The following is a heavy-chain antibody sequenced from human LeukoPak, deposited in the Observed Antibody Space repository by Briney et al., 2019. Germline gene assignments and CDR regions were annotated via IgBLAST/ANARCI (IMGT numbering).Heavy chain of an antibody. CDR1: GFTFSTYW. J-gene: IGHJ3*01. CDR2: IKEDGSEK. V-gene: IGHV3-7*05. Sequence: PGGSLRLSCAASGFTFSTYWMSWVRQAPGRGLEWVANIKEDGSEKHCVDSVKGRFTISRDNAKNSLYLQMNSLRAEDTAVYFCAGLRAFDVWGQGTMVTVSS. CDR3: AGLRAFDV.